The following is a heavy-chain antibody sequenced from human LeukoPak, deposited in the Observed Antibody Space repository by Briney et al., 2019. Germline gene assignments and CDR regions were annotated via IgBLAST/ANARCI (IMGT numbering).Heavy chain of an antibody. V-gene: IGHV4-59*01. D-gene: IGHD3-9*01. J-gene: IGHJ6*02. CDR1: GGSISPYY. CDR2: IDPSGSA. CDR3: ARDHWLFSSKTWYYYGMDV. Sequence: SETLSLTCVVSGGSISPYYWSWIRQSPGKELEWIGYIDPSGSASYNPSLKSRVTIFVDTSKNLFSLILTSVSASDTAIYYCARDHWLFSSKTWYYYGMDVWGQGTTVTVSS.